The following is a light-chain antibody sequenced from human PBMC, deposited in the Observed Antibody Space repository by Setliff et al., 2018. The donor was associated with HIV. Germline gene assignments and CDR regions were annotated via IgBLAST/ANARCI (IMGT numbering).Light chain of an antibody. CDR1: SGDVGRYNL. CDR2: QAS. CDR3: CSNTGSNTYV. Sequence: SALTQPASVSGSPGQSITNYATGTSGDVGRYNLVSWYQQQPGKPPKLMIYQASKRPGGVPNRFSGSKSGNAASLTISXXQAEDEADYYCCSNTGSNTYVFGTGTKVTVL. V-gene: IGLV2-23*01. J-gene: IGLJ1*01.